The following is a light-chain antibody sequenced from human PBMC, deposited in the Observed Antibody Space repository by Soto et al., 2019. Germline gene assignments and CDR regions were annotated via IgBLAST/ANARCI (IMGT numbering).Light chain of an antibody. V-gene: IGKV4-1*01. CDR1: QSVLYSSNNKKY. J-gene: IGKJ4*01. CDR2: WAS. CDR3: QQYYSTPLT. Sequence: DIVMTQSPDSLAVSLGERATINCQSSQSVLYSSNNKKYLAWYQQKPGQPPKLLIYWASTRESGVPDRFSGSGSGTDFTLTISSLQAEDVAVDDCQQYYSTPLTFGGGTKVDIK.